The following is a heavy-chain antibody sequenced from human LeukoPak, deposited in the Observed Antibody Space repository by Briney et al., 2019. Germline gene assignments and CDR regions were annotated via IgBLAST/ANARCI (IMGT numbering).Heavy chain of an antibody. CDR2: IYKTGST. CDR1: VDSITSGGYY. CDR3: ARDVLR. V-gene: IGHV4-31*03. J-gene: IGHJ4*02. Sequence: SQTLSLTCTVSVDSITSGGYYWSWIRQRPGKGLEWIGYIYKTGSTYYSPSLKSRVTMSVDTSRNQFSLKLNSVTAADTAVYYCARDVLRWGQGTLVTVSS.